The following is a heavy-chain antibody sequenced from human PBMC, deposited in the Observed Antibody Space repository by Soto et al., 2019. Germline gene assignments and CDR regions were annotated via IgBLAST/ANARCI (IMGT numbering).Heavy chain of an antibody. Sequence: QITLKESGPTRVNPTQTLTLTCTFSGFSLSTSGVGVGCIRQPPGKALERLALIYWEDDKRYNPSLKSRLTITKETSKNQWVLTMTNMDPVDTATYYCAHRVGLQGNWNGGYFDFWGQGALVTVSS. CDR3: AHRVGLQGNWNGGYFDF. CDR2: IYWEDDK. J-gene: IGHJ4*02. CDR1: GFSLSTSGVG. D-gene: IGHD1-1*01. V-gene: IGHV2-5*02.